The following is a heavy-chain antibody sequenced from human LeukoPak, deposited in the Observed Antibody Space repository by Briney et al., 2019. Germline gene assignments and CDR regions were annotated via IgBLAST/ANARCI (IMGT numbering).Heavy chain of an antibody. CDR2: ISAYNGNT. Sequence: ASVKVSCKASGYTFTGYYMHWVRQAPGQGLEWMGWISAYNGNTNYAQKLQGRVTMTTDTSTSTAYMELRSLRSDDTAVYYCARVGPNTGFDPWGQGTLVTVSS. J-gene: IGHJ5*02. CDR3: ARVGPNTGFDP. D-gene: IGHD2/OR15-2a*01. CDR1: GYTFTGYY. V-gene: IGHV1-18*04.